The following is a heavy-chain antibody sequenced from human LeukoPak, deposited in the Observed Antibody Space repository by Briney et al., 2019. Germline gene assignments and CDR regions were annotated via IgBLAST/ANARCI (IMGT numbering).Heavy chain of an antibody. D-gene: IGHD5-18*01. CDR1: GFKLDDYG. CDR2: ISWNRGSI. CDR3: VKGRSVPVETAMED. J-gene: IGHJ4*02. Sequence: LPGGSLRLSCAASGFKLDDYGMHWVRQAPGKGLEWVSGISWNRGSIGYAGSVKGRFTISRDNAKNSLYLQMNSLRVEDTALYYCVKGRSVPVETAMEDWGQGTLVTVSS. V-gene: IGHV3-9*01.